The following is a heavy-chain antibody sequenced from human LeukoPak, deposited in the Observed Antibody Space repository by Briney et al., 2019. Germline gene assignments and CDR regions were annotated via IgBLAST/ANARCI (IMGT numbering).Heavy chain of an antibody. J-gene: IGHJ4*02. V-gene: IGHV1-69*02. D-gene: IGHD3-22*01. Sequence: VASVKVSCKASGGAFSSYTISWVRQAPGQGLEWMGRIIPILGIANYAQKFQGRVTITADKSTSTAYTELSSLRSEDTAVYYCARALSTHYYDSSGYSNWGQGTLVTVSS. CDR1: GGAFSSYT. CDR2: IIPILGIA. CDR3: ARALSTHYYDSSGYSN.